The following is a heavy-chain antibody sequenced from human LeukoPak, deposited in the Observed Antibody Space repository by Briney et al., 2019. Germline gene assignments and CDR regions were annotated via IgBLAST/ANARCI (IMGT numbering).Heavy chain of an antibody. CDR3: ARPIRFLEWNFDY. J-gene: IGHJ4*02. CDR2: INPSGGST. D-gene: IGHD3-3*01. V-gene: IGHV1-46*01. CDR1: GYTFSNYY. Sequence: ASVKVSCKASGYTFSNYYMHWVRQAPGQGLEWMGIINPSGGSTSYVQKFQGRVTMTRDTSISTAYMELSRLRSDDTAVYYCARPIRFLEWNFDYWGQGTLVTVSS.